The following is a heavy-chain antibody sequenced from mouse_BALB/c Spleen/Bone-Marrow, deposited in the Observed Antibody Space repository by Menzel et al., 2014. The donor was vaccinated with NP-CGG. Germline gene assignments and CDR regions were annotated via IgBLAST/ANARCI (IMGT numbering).Heavy chain of an antibody. CDR1: GFSLATYD. J-gene: IGHJ2*01. Sequence: VQLQESGPGLVAPSQSLSITCTVSGFSLATYDISWIRQPPGKGLEWLGVIWTGGGTNYNSAFMSRLSISKDNSKSQVFLKMTSLQTDDTAIYYCVRDGYNFDYWGQGTTLTVSS. CDR2: IWTGGGT. D-gene: IGHD2-2*01. CDR3: VRDGYNFDY. V-gene: IGHV2-9-2*01.